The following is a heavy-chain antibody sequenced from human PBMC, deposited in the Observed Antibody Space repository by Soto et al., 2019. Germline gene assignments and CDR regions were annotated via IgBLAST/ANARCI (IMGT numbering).Heavy chain of an antibody. Sequence: PSETLSPTCTVSGGSISSGGYYWSWIRQHPGKGLEWIGYIYYSGSTYYNPSLKSRVTISVDTSKNQFSLKLSSVTAADTAVYYCASTPITIFGVVTQTSEYYMDVWGKGTTVTVSS. CDR2: IYYSGST. CDR1: GGSISSGGYY. CDR3: ASTPITIFGVVTQTSEYYMDV. J-gene: IGHJ6*03. D-gene: IGHD3-3*01. V-gene: IGHV4-31*03.